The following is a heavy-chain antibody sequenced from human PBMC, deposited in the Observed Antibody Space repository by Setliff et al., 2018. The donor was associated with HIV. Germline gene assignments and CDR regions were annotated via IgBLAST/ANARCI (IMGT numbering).Heavy chain of an antibody. D-gene: IGHD1-1*01. CDR1: GYNFTDYY. Sequence: ASVKVSCKASGYNFTDYYIFWVRQAPGHGLEWLGWVSPNSGDTLFARKFQGRVIMTGDTSINTVQLALRRLKSADTAVYYCARYSGRRNCVTTYSFDVWGQGTMVTVSS. CDR3: ARYSGRRNCVTTYSFDV. CDR2: VSPNSGDT. J-gene: IGHJ3*01. V-gene: IGHV1-2*02.